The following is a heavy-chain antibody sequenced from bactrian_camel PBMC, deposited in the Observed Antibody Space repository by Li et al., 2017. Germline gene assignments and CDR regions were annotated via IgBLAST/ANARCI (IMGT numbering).Heavy chain of an antibody. J-gene: IGHJ4*01. CDR3: AQGYFGLGY. CDR1: GFTASGNG. V-gene: IGHV3S40*01. D-gene: IGHD5*01. CDR2: INSGGDST. Sequence: VQLVESGGGLVQPGGSLRLSCATSGFTASGNGMTWVRQAPGEGFEWVSAINSGGDSTYYADSVKGRFTISRDNAKNTVTLQMNSLKSEDTALYYCAQGYFGLGYWGQGTQVTVS.